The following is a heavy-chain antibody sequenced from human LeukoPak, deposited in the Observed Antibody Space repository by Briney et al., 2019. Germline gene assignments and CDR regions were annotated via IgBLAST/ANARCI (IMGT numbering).Heavy chain of an antibody. J-gene: IGHJ6*03. Sequence: SETLSLTCTVSGGSISSYYWSWIRQPAGKGLEWIGRIYTSGSTNYNPSLKSRVTMSVDTSKNQFSLKLSSVTAADTAVYYCAREVVGATGTYYYYMDVWAKGPRSPSP. CDR2: IYTSGST. V-gene: IGHV4-4*07. CDR3: AREVVGATGTYYYYMDV. CDR1: GGSISSYY. D-gene: IGHD1-26*01.